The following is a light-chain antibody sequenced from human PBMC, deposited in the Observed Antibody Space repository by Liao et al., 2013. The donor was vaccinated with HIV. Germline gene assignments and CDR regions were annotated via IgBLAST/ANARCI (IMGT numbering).Light chain of an antibody. V-gene: IGLV3-1*01. CDR1: RLGDKY. CDR2: QDN. Sequence: SYELTQPPSVSVSPGHTASITCSGDRLGDKYAYWFQQKAGQPPALVIYQDNNRPSGIPERFSGSNSGNTATLTISGTQAMDEADYYCQAWDSSTALYVFGTGTKVTVL. J-gene: IGLJ1*01. CDR3: QAWDSSTALYV.